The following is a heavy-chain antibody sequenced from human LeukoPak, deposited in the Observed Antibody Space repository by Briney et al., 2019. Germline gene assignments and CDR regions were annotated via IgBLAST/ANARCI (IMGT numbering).Heavy chain of an antibody. V-gene: IGHV1-2*02. CDR2: INPNSGGT. D-gene: IGHD6-13*01. J-gene: IGHJ4*02. CDR1: GYTFTGYY. CDR3: ATGSWYDY. Sequence: ASVKVSCKASGYTFTGYYMHWVRQAPGQGLEWMGWINPNSGGTIYAQKFQGRVTMAEDTSTDTAYMELSSLRSEDTAVYYCATGSWYDYWGQGTLVTVSS.